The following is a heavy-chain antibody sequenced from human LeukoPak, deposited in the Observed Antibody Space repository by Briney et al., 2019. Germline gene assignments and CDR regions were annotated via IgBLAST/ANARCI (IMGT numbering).Heavy chain of an antibody. Sequence: SETLSLTCAVYGGSFSGYYWSWIRQPPGKGLEWIGEINHSGSTNYNPSLKSRVTISLDTSKNQFSLKLTSVTAADTAVYYCASVRRGFGESSKYYAYYYMGVWGKGTTVTISS. CDR3: ASVRRGFGESSKYYAYYYMGV. CDR1: GGSFSGYY. V-gene: IGHV4-34*01. CDR2: INHSGST. J-gene: IGHJ6*03. D-gene: IGHD3-10*01.